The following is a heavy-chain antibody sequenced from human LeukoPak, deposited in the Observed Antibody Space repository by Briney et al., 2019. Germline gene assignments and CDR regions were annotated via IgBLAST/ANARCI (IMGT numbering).Heavy chain of an antibody. CDR3: VRGLVGYCSGGAWDGTCFDY. V-gene: IGHV3-7*03. CDR2: IKQDGNQK. J-gene: IGHJ4*02. Sequence: PGGSLRLSCAASGFTFSSYWMSWVRLAPGKGLEWVAIIKQDGNQKNYVDSVKGRFTISRDNAKNSLYLQMNSLRAEDTAVYYCVRGLVGYCSGGAWDGTCFDYWGQGTLVSVSS. D-gene: IGHD2-15*01. CDR1: GFTFSSYW.